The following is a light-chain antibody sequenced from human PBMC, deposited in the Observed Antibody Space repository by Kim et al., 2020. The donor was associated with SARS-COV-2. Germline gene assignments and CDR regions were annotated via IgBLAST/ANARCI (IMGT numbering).Light chain of an antibody. CDR1: QSVGNS. V-gene: IGKV3-11*01. CDR2: ETS. J-gene: IGKJ4*01. Sequence: LSQGQRATLSCRARQSVGNSLAWFQQKPGQDPRLRIFETSNRATGIPARFSGSGSGTGFTLTISSLEPEDLAVYYCQQRYNWPLTFGGGTKVEI. CDR3: QQRYNWPLT.